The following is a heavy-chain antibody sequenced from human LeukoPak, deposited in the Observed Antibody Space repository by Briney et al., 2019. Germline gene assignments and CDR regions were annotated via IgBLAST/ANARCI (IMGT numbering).Heavy chain of an antibody. Sequence: PSETLSLTCAVYGGSFSGYYWSWIRQPPGKGLEWSGEINHSGSTNYNPSLKSRVTISVDTSKNPFSLKLSSVTAADTAVYYCARRDYVWGSYRPFDYWGQGTLVTVSS. J-gene: IGHJ4*02. CDR2: INHSGST. CDR3: ARRDYVWGSYRPFDY. V-gene: IGHV4-34*01. D-gene: IGHD3-16*02. CDR1: GGSFSGYY.